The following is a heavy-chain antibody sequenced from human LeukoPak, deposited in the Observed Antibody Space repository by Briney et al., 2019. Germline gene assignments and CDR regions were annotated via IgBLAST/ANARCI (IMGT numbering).Heavy chain of an antibody. D-gene: IGHD2-2*01. CDR2: ISYDGSNK. CDR3: VPYCSSTSCVFDY. Sequence: GGSLRLSCAASGFTFSSYGLHWVRQAPGKGLEWVAVISYDGSNKYYADSVKGRFTISRDNSKNTLYLQMNSLRAEDTAVYYCVPYCSSTSCVFDYWGQGTLVTVSS. V-gene: IGHV3-33*01. J-gene: IGHJ4*02. CDR1: GFTFSSYG.